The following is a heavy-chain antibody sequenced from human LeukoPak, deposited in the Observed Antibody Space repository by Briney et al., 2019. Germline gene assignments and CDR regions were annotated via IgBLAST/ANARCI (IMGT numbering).Heavy chain of an antibody. CDR3: AKDIEEMATVRGY. D-gene: IGHD5-24*01. J-gene: IGHJ4*02. CDR1: GXXFSSXX. CDR2: INTDGSST. V-gene: IGHV3-74*01. Sequence: ASGXXFSSXXXXXVXQXXXXXXVWVSRINTDGSSTSYADSVKGRFTISRDNAKNTLYLQMNSLRAEDTAVYYCAKDIEEMATVRGYWGQGTLVTVSS.